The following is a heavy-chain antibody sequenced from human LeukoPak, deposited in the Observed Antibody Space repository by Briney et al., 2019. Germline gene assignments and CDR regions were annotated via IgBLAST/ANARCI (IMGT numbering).Heavy chain of an antibody. Sequence: SEALSLTCTVSGNSIRSYYWNWIRQPPGKGLEWIGYIYYSGTTSYNPSLRSRVTISVDMSKNQFSLRLTSVTAADTAVYYCARQSEGFDSWGQGTLVTVSS. CDR2: IYYSGTT. CDR1: GNSIRSYY. CDR3: ARQSEGFDS. J-gene: IGHJ4*02. V-gene: IGHV4-59*08.